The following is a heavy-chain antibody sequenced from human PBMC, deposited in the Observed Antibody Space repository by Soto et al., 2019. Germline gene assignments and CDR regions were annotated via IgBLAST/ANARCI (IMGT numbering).Heavy chain of an antibody. CDR1: GVSFSSSV. CDR3: AKDRRGDLTDFDY. Sequence: GGSLGLSCAASGVSFSSSVMPWVRQAPGKGLEWVAVISYDGSNKYYADSVKGRFTISRDNSKNTLYLQMNSLRAEDTAVYYCAKDRRGDLTDFDYWGQGTLVTVSS. V-gene: IGHV3-30*18. CDR2: ISYDGSNK. D-gene: IGHD4-17*01. J-gene: IGHJ4*02.